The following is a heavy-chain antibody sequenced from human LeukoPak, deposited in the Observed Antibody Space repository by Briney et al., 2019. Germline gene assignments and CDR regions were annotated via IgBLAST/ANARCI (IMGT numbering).Heavy chain of an antibody. D-gene: IGHD6-6*01. Sequence: SETLSLTCTVSGGSISSYYWTWIRQPPGKGLEWIGYIYYSGSTNYNPSLKSRVTMSVDTSKNQISLKVNSVTAADTAVYYCARESYSSSYLFDFWGQGTLVTVSS. CDR3: ARESYSSSYLFDF. J-gene: IGHJ4*02. CDR1: GGSISSYY. CDR2: IYYSGST. V-gene: IGHV4-59*12.